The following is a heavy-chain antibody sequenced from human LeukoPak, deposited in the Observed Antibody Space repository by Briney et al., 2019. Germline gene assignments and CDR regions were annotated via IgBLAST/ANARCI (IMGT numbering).Heavy chain of an antibody. CDR2: IYNIGGT. D-gene: IGHD2-15*01. Sequence: SETLSLTCSVSGGSVSRDYWSWIRQPPGKRLEWLGYIYNIGGTNSYTSLKSRVSVSVDTSKNQFSLTLTSLTAADTAVYYCAREAVAGTLDYWGQGALVTVSS. CDR1: GGSVSRDY. V-gene: IGHV4-59*02. J-gene: IGHJ4*02. CDR3: AREAVAGTLDY.